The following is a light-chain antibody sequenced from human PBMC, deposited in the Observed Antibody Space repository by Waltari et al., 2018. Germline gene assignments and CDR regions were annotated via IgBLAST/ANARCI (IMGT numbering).Light chain of an antibody. CDR2: GNS. Sequence: QSVLTQPPSVSGAPGQRVTISCPGISSNLGSFDVPWDQQLPGTAPKLPIYGNSNRPSGVPDRFSGSKSGTSASLAVSGLQAEDEADYFCQSYDSGLSGYVFGFGTKVTVL. V-gene: IGLV1-40*01. CDR1: SSNLGSFD. CDR3: QSYDSGLSGYV. J-gene: IGLJ1*01.